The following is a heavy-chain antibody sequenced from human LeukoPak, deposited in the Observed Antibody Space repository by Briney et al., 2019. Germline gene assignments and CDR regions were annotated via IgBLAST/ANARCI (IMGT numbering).Heavy chain of an antibody. V-gene: IGHV4-39*02. CDR1: GGSIRSSSYY. CDR2: IYYSGST. J-gene: IGHJ4*02. CDR3: ARGRGFYGSGSYYPLAL. D-gene: IGHD3-10*01. Sequence: SETLSLTCTVSGGSIRSSSYYWGWIRQPPGKGLEWIGSIYYSGSTYYNASLKSRVTISVDTSKNHFSLKLSSVTAADTAVYYCARGRGFYGSGSYYPLALWGQGTLVTVSS.